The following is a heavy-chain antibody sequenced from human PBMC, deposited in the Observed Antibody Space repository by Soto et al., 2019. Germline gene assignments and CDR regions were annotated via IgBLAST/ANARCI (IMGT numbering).Heavy chain of an antibody. CDR1: GDSISSSY. J-gene: IGHJ3*02. CDR3: ARLYPFYDLLTGSQLCAFAI. D-gene: IGHD3-9*01. CDR2: IYYSGST. Sequence: QVHLQESGPGLVKPSETLSLTCTVSGDSISSSYWNWIRQAPGKGLEWIGSIYYSGSTNFSPSLKSRVTISIDTSKEQFSLKLSSVTAADTAVYYCARLYPFYDLLTGSQLCAFAIWGQGTMVTVSS. V-gene: IGHV4-59*01.